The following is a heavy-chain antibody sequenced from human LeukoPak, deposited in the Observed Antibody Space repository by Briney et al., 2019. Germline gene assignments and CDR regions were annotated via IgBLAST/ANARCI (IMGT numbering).Heavy chain of an antibody. CDR3: ARQDVNWYFDL. CDR2: IYYSGST. J-gene: IGHJ2*01. V-gene: IGHV4-59*08. CDR1: GGSISSYY. D-gene: IGHD5-24*01. Sequence: SETLSLTCTVSGGSISSYYWSWIRQPRGKGLEWIGYIYYSGSTNYNPSLKSRVTISVDTSKNQFSLKLSSVTAADTAVYYCARQDVNWYFDLWGRGTLVTVSS.